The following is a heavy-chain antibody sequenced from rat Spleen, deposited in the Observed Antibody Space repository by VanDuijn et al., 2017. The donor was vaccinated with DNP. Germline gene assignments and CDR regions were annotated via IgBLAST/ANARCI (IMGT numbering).Heavy chain of an antibody. Sequence: EVQLVESGGGLVQPGRSLRLSCVGSGFTFSNHWMNWIRQAPGKGLEWVASITSGGSTFYRHSVKGRFTISRDNAESTLYLQMNSLRSEDTATYYCATGSNWFAYWGQGTLVTVSS. D-gene: IGHD1-4*01. CDR3: ATGSNWFAY. V-gene: IGHV5-31*01. CDR2: ITSGGST. J-gene: IGHJ3*01. CDR1: GFTFSNHW.